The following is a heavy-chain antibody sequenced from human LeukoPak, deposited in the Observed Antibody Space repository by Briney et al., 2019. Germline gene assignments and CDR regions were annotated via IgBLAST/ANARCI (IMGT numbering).Heavy chain of an antibody. D-gene: IGHD3-3*01. Sequence: PSETLSLTCTVSGGSISSSSYYWGWIRQPPGKGLEWIGSIYYSGSTYYNPSLKSRVTISVDTSKNQFSLKLSSVTAADTAVYYCARHYELFYYFDYWGQGTLVTVSS. V-gene: IGHV4-39*01. CDR2: IYYSGST. CDR1: GGSISSSSYY. CDR3: ARHYELFYYFDY. J-gene: IGHJ4*02.